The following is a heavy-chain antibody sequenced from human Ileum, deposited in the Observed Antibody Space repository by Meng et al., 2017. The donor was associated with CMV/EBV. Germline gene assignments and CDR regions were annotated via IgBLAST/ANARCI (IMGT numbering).Heavy chain of an antibody. CDR3: ARESKYQLLNGAYFDY. J-gene: IGHJ4*02. CDR1: GDSISSNKW. V-gene: IGHV4-4*02. D-gene: IGHD2-2*01. Sequence: SETLSLTCAVFGDSISSNKWWSWVRQSPGKGLEWIGEIHRSGRTNYNPSLKSRVTISVDTSKNQFSLKLSSVTAADTAVYYCARESKYQLLNGAYFDYWGQGTLVTVSS. CDR2: IHRSGRT.